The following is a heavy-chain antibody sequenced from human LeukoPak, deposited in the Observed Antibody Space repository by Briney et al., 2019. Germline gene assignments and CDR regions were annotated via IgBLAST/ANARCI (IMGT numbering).Heavy chain of an antibody. J-gene: IGHJ4*02. D-gene: IGHD6-13*01. Sequence: GGSLRLSCEVSGFTFSSYWMNWVRQAPGKGREWVANIKQDGSDKYYVDSVKGRFTISRDNAKNSLYLQMNSLRAEDTAVYYCAIIPRAAAGPSARSPFHYWGQGTLVTVSS. V-gene: IGHV3-7*01. CDR1: GFTFSSYW. CDR3: AIIPRAAAGPSARSPFHY. CDR2: IKQDGSDK.